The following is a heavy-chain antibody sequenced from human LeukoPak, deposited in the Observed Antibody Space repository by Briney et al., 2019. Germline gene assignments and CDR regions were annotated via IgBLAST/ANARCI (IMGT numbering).Heavy chain of an antibody. CDR1: GGSISSGSYY. D-gene: IGHD3-10*01. Sequence: SETLSLPCTVSGGSISSGSYYWSWIRQPAGKGLEWIGRIYTSGSTNYNPSLKSRVTISVDTSKNQFSLKLSSVTAADTAVYYCARDLYYYGSETLFDYWGQGTLVTVSS. CDR2: IYTSGST. J-gene: IGHJ4*02. V-gene: IGHV4-61*02. CDR3: ARDLYYYGSETLFDY.